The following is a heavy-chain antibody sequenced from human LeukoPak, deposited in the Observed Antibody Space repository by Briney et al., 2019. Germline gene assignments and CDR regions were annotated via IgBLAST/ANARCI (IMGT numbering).Heavy chain of an antibody. V-gene: IGHV3-7*01. D-gene: IGHD6-6*01. CDR2: IKQDGSEI. Sequence: GGSLRLSCAASGFTFSSYAMSWVRQAPGKGLEWVANIKQDGSEIDSVDSIKGRFTISRDNAKNSVFLQMNSPRAEDTAVYYCARIGYRSSSFDYWGQGTLVTVSS. CDR1: GFTFSSYA. CDR3: ARIGYRSSSFDY. J-gene: IGHJ4*02.